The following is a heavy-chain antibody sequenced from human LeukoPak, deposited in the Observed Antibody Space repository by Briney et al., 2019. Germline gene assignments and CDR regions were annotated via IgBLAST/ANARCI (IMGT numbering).Heavy chain of an antibody. CDR1: GGSISSGGYY. CDR2: IYYSGST. Sequence: SETLSLTCTVSGGSISSGGYYWSWIRQHPGRGLEWIGYIYYSGSTYYNPSLKSRVTISVDTPKNQFSLKLSSVTAADTAVYYCAREQRNIVVVPAAIFGHNWFDPWGQGTLVTVSS. CDR3: AREQRNIVVVPAAIFGHNWFDP. V-gene: IGHV4-31*03. D-gene: IGHD2-2*01. J-gene: IGHJ5*02.